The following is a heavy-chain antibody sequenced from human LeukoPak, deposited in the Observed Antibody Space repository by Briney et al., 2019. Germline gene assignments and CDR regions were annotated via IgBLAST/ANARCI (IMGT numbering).Heavy chain of an antibody. D-gene: IGHD6-13*01. CDR3: ARDKGNFDY. CDR2: IYCSGST. V-gene: IGHV4-59*01. CDR1: GGSFSGYY. J-gene: IGHJ4*02. Sequence: SETLSLTCAVYGGSFSGYYWSWIRQPPGKGLEWIGYIYCSGSTNYNPSLKSRVTISVDTSKNQFSLKLSSVTAADTAVYYCARDKGNFDYWGQGTLVTVSS.